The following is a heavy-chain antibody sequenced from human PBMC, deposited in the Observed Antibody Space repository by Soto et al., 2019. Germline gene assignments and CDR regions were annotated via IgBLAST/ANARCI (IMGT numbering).Heavy chain of an antibody. CDR3: NRGLRHSCSWYYYYYGTDV. CDR1: GFTFGDYA. D-gene: IGHD6-13*01. V-gene: IGHV3-49*03. Sequence: PGGSLRLSCTASGFTFGDYAMSWFRQAPGKGLEWVGFIRSKAYGGTTEYAASVKGRFTISRDDSKSIAYLQMNRLKTEDTAVYYCNRGLRHSCSWYYYYYGTDVWGQGTTGTVSS. J-gene: IGHJ6*02. CDR2: IRSKAYGGTT.